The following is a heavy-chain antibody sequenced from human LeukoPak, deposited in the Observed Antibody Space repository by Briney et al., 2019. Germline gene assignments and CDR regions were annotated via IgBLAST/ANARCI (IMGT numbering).Heavy chain of an antibody. CDR3: ARDPSLIVATTNSFDY. J-gene: IGHJ4*02. CDR2: ISYDGSNK. V-gene: IGHV3-30-3*01. D-gene: IGHD5-12*01. Sequence: PGGSLRLSCAASGFTFSSYAMHWVRQAPGKGLEWVAVISYDGSNKYYADSVKGRFTISRDNSKNTLYLQMNSLRAEDTAVYYCARDPSLIVATTNSFDYWGQGTLVTVSS. CDR1: GFTFSSYA.